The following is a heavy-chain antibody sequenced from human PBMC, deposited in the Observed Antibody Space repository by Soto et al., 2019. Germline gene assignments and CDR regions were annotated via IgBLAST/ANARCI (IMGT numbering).Heavy chain of an antibody. Sequence: QVQLVESGGGVVQPGRSLRLSCAASGFTFSNYGMHWVRQAPGKGLEWVALISYDGTNKYYADCVKGRFTISRDNFTNMLYLQMNSLRAEDTAVYYCAKERFGQLWLEDYGMDVWGQGTTVTVSS. CDR3: AKERFGQLWLEDYGMDV. D-gene: IGHD5-18*01. CDR1: GFTFSNYG. CDR2: ISYDGTNK. V-gene: IGHV3-30*18. J-gene: IGHJ6*02.